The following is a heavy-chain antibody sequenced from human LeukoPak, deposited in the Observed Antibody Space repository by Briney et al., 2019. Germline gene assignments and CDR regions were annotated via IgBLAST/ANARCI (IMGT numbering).Heavy chain of an antibody. V-gene: IGHV3-30*02. CDR1: GFTFSSYG. D-gene: IGHD2-2*01. CDR2: IRYDGSNK. J-gene: IGHJ3*02. Sequence: GGSLRLSCAASGFTFSSYGMHWVRQAPGKGLEWVAFIRYDGSNKYYADSVKGRFTISRDNSKNTLYLQMNSLRAEDTAVYYCARVPAAPAPDAFDIWGQGTMVTVSS. CDR3: ARVPAAPAPDAFDI.